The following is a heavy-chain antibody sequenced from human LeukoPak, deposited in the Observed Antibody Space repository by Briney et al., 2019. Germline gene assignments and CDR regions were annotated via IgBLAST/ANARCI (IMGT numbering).Heavy chain of an antibody. CDR2: ISSSGSTI. V-gene: IGHV3-11*01. Sequence: GGSLRLSCAASGFTFSGHFMSWIRQAPGKGLEWVSYISSSGSTIYDADSVKGRFTISRDNAKNSLFLQMNSLRVEDTAVYYCARGRGNTRYDPRVIDYWGQGTLVTVSS. CDR3: ARGRGNTRYDPRVIDY. D-gene: IGHD5-12*01. J-gene: IGHJ4*02. CDR1: GFTFSGHF.